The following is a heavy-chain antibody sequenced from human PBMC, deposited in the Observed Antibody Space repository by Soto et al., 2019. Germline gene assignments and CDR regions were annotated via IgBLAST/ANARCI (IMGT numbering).Heavy chain of an antibody. D-gene: IGHD2-2*01. Sequence: SETLSLTCTVSGGFVNSDTHSWSWIRQTPGKRLEWIGFIYSGGSTKNPSLRSRVTMSVDTSKNQFSLKLRSVIVADTAVYHCARFVRSCSATTWSTRADVWGQGMTVTVSS. J-gene: IGHJ6*02. CDR3: ARFVRSCSATTWSTRADV. CDR2: IYSGGST. CDR1: GGFVNSDTHS. V-gene: IGHV4-61*01.